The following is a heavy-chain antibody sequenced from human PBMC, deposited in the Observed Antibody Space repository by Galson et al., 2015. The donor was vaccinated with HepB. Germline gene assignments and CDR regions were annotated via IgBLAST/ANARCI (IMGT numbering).Heavy chain of an antibody. D-gene: IGHD3-22*01. J-gene: IGHJ4*02. CDR2: ISSSGGTI. CDR1: GFTFTNYS. CDR3: ASGYDSSGYYLERYFDY. Sequence: SLRLSCAASGFTFTNYSMTWVRQAPGKGLEWVSAISSSGGTIYYADSVKGRFTISRDNAKNSLYLQMNSLRAEDTAVYYCASGYDSSGYYLERYFDYWGQGTLVTVSS. V-gene: IGHV3-48*04.